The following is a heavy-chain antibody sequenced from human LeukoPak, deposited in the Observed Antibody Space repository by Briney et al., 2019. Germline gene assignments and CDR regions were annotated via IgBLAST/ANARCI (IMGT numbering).Heavy chain of an antibody. CDR1: GGXINNYY. CDR3: ARESLGALDS. V-gene: IGHV4-59*13. J-gene: IGHJ4*02. CDR2: IYYSGIS. Sequence: SETLSLTCTISGGXINNYYCNWIRQAPGKGLEWIGFIYYSGISNYNPSLKSRVTISVDTSRNQFSLSLTSVTTADTAVYYCARESLGALDSWGQGTLLTVSS. D-gene: IGHD3-16*01.